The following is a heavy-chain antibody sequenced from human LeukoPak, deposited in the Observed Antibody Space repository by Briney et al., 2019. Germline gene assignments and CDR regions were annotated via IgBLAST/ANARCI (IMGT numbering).Heavy chain of an antibody. CDR3: ARDSAPYSSSWPDY. V-gene: IGHV1-2*02. Sequence: ASVKVSCKASGYTFTGYYMHWVRQAPGQGLEWMGWINPNSGGTNYAQKFQGRVTMTRDTSISTAYMELSRLRSDDTAVYYCARDSAPYSSSWPDYWGQGTLVTVSS. D-gene: IGHD6-13*01. CDR2: INPNSGGT. J-gene: IGHJ4*02. CDR1: GYTFTGYY.